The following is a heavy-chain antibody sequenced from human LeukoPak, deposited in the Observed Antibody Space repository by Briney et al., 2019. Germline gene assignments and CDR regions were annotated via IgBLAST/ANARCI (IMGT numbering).Heavy chain of an antibody. CDR2: INHSGST. V-gene: IGHV4-34*01. Sequence: PSETLSLTCAVSGGSFSGYYWSWIRQPPGKGLEWIGEINHSGSTNYNPSLKSRVTISVDTSKNQFSLKLSSVTAADTAVYYCARVGSTSFDYWGQGTLVTVSS. CDR3: ARVGSTSFDY. D-gene: IGHD2-2*01. CDR1: GGSFSGYY. J-gene: IGHJ4*02.